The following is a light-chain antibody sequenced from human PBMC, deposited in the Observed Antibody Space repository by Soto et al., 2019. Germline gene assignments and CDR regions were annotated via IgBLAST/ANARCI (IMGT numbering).Light chain of an antibody. V-gene: IGKV1-5*03. CDR1: QSISSW. Sequence: DIQMTQSPSTLSASVGDRVTITCRASQSISSWLAWYQQKPGKAPKLLIYKASSLESGVPSRFSGSGSGTEFTLTISSLHPDDFGTYYCQQYNSYLITFGQGTRLEIK. CDR3: QQYNSYLIT. CDR2: KAS. J-gene: IGKJ5*01.